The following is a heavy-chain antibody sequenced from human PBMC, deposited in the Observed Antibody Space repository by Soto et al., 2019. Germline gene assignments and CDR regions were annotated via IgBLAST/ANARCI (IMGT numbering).Heavy chain of an antibody. CDR3: ARVHVMVVAGSTFDY. Sequence: SESLSLTCSVSVYSISSGYYWGWIRQPPGKGLEWIGSIYHSGRTYYNPSRKSRVTISVDTSNNQFSLKLTSVTAADTAVYYCARVHVMVVAGSTFDYWGHGTLVTVSS. V-gene: IGHV4-38-2*01. CDR1: VYSISSGYY. D-gene: IGHD6-19*01. CDR2: IYHSGRT. J-gene: IGHJ4*01.